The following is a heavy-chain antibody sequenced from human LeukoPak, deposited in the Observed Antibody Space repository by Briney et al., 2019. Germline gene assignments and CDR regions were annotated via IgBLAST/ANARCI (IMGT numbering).Heavy chain of an antibody. CDR1: GGSFSGYY. D-gene: IGHD1-26*01. J-gene: IGHJ4*02. CDR3: ARGNSIVGAATHDY. CDR2: TNHSGST. V-gene: IGHV4-34*01. Sequence: SETLSLTCAVYGGSFSGYYWSWIRQPPGKGLEWIGETNHSGSTNYNPSLKSRVTISVDTSKNQFSLKLSSVTAADTAVYYCARGNSIVGAATHDYWGQGTLVTVSS.